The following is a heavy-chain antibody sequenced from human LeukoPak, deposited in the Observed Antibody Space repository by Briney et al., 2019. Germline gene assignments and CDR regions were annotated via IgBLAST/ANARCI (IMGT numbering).Heavy chain of an antibody. D-gene: IGHD3-10*01. Sequence: GGSLRLSCAASGFTFSSYAMHSVRQAPGKGLEYVSAISSNGGSTYYANSVKGRFTISRDNSKNTLYLQMGSLRAEDMAVYYCAREDGSGSYPDYWGQGTLVTVSS. J-gene: IGHJ4*02. CDR3: AREDGSGSYPDY. CDR1: GFTFSSYA. V-gene: IGHV3-64*01. CDR2: ISSNGGST.